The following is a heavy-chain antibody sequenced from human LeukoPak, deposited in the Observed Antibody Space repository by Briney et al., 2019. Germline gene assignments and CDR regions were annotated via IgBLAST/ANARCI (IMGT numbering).Heavy chain of an antibody. CDR3: ARERSGSYYENFDY. Sequence: ASQTLSLTCTVSGASISSGDYYWSWIRQPPGKGLEYLGYIHYSGSIYYNPSLKSRVTVSVDTSKTQFSLTLSSVTAADTAVYYCARERSGSYYENFDYWGQGTLVTVSS. V-gene: IGHV4-30-4*01. CDR1: GASISSGDYY. D-gene: IGHD3-10*01. CDR2: IHYSGSI. J-gene: IGHJ4*02.